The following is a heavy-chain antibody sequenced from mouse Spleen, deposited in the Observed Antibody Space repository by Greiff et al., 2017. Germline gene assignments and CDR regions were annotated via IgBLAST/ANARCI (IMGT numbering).Heavy chain of an antibody. D-gene: IGHD5-5*01. Sequence: EVKLQESGPGLVKPSQSLSLTCSVTGYSITSGYYWNWIRQFPGNKLEWMGYISYDGSNNYNPSLKNRISITRDTSKNQFFLKLNSVTTEDTATYYCARDLYLYFDYWGQGTTLTVSS. CDR2: ISYDGSN. CDR3: ARDLYLYFDY. CDR1: GYSITSGYY. J-gene: IGHJ2*01. V-gene: IGHV3-6*01.